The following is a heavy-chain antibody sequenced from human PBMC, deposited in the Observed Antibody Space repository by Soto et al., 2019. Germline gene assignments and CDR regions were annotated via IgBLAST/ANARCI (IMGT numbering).Heavy chain of an antibody. V-gene: IGHV3-21*01. CDR2: ISSSSSYI. Sequence: GGSLRLSCAASGFTFSSYSMNWVRQAPGKGLEWVSSISSSSSYIYYADSVKGRFTISRDNAKNSLYLQMNSLRAEDTAVYYCARDRAQYDFWSGYKPTANRFDPWGRGTLVTVSS. D-gene: IGHD3-3*01. CDR3: ARDRAQYDFWSGYKPTANRFDP. J-gene: IGHJ5*02. CDR1: GFTFSSYS.